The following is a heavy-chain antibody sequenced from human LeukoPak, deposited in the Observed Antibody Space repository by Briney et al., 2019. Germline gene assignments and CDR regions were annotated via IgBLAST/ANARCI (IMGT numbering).Heavy chain of an antibody. CDR1: GYSFTNYW. Sequence: GESLKISCKASGYSFTNYWIGWVRQMPEKGLEWMGIIDPSDSDTRYTPSFQGQVTISDDKSLTTAYLQWNSLKASDTAMYYCARQTAMVRSGDFWGQGTLVTVSS. D-gene: IGHD5-18*01. V-gene: IGHV5-51*01. CDR3: ARQTAMVRSGDF. CDR2: IDPSDSDT. J-gene: IGHJ4*02.